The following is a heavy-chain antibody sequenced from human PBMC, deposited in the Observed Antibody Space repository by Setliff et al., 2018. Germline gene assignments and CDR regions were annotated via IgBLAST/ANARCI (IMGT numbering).Heavy chain of an antibody. CDR1: GGSISSYY. V-gene: IGHV4-4*07. J-gene: IGHJ6*03. CDR3: AREQWLDPPGYYYMGV. Sequence: SETLSLTCTVSGGSISSYYWSWIRQPAGKGLEWIGHIYIGGGANYNPSLKSRVTMSIDTSKNQFSLKLNSVTAADMAVYYCAREQWLDPPGYYYMGVWAKGTTVTVSS. CDR2: IYIGGGA. D-gene: IGHD6-19*01.